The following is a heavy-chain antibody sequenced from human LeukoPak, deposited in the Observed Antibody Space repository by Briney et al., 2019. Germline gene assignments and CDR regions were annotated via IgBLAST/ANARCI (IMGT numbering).Heavy chain of an antibody. J-gene: IGHJ4*02. D-gene: IGHD7-27*01. CDR3: ASGGPELGNFDY. Sequence: SETLSLTCTVSGGSISSSYYYWGWIRQPPGEGLEWIGSIYYSGSTYYNPSLKSRLTISVGTSKNQFSLNLSSVTAADTAVYYCASGGPELGNFDYWGQGTRVTVSS. V-gene: IGHV4-39*01. CDR1: GGSISSSYYY. CDR2: IYYSGST.